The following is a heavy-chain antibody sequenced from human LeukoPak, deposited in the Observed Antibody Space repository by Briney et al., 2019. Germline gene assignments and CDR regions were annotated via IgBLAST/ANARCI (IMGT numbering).Heavy chain of an antibody. Sequence: SETLSLTCAVSGGSISSSNWWSWVRQPPGKGLEWIGEIYHSGSTNYNPSLKSRVTISVDKSKNQFSLKLSSVTAADTAAYYCASGVVVTAMVAFDIWGQGTMVTVSS. V-gene: IGHV4-4*02. J-gene: IGHJ3*02. CDR1: GGSISSSNW. D-gene: IGHD2-21*02. CDR3: ASGVVVTAMVAFDI. CDR2: IYHSGST.